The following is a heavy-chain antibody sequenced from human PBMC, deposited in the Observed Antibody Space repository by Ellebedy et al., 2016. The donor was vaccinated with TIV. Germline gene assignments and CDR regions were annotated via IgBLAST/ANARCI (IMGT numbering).Heavy chain of an antibody. J-gene: IGHJ5*02. D-gene: IGHD4-17*01. Sequence: ASVKVSCXASGYTFTSYGISWVRQAPGQGLEWMGWISAYNGNTNYAQKLQGRVTMTTDTSTSTAYMELRSLRSDDTAVYYCARQRTTVRWFDPWGQGTLVTVSS. V-gene: IGHV1-18*01. CDR1: GYTFTSYG. CDR3: ARQRTTVRWFDP. CDR2: ISAYNGNT.